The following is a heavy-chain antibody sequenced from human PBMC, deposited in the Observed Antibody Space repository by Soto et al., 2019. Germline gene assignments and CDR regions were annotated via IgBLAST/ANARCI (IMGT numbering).Heavy chain of an antibody. D-gene: IGHD4-17*01. CDR3: ARERGVTTNDAFDV. J-gene: IGHJ3*01. CDR2: IYYSGST. Sequence: SETLSLTCTVSGGSIGYYYWTWIRQPPGTGLEWIGFIYYSGSTNYNPSLKSRVTMSVDTSKNRFSLKLTSVTAADTAVYYCARERGVTTNDAFDVWGRGAMVTVSS. V-gene: IGHV4-59*01. CDR1: GGSIGYYY.